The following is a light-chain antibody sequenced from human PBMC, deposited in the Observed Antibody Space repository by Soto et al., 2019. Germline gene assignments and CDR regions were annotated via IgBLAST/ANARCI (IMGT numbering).Light chain of an antibody. CDR3: CSYAGSSRV. V-gene: IGLV2-23*01. CDR2: EGS. CDR1: SSDVGSYNL. Sequence: QSALTQPASVSGSRGQSITISCTGTSSDVGSYNLVSWYQQHPGKAPKLMIYEGSKRPSGVSNRFSGSKSGNTASLTISGLQAEDEADYYCCSYAGSSRVFGGGTKLTVL. J-gene: IGLJ3*02.